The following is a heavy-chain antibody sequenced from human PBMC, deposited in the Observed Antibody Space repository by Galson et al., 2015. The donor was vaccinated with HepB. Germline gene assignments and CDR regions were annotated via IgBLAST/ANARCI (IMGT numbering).Heavy chain of an antibody. D-gene: IGHD2-2*01. CDR1: GFTFSSYA. J-gene: IGHJ1*01. Sequence: SLRLSCAASGFTFSSYAMHWVRQAPGKGLEWVAVISYDGSNKYYADSVKGRFTISRDNSKNTLYLQMNSLRAEDTAVYYCARGIVVVHTPTEREYFQHWGQGTLVTVSS. CDR3: ARGIVVVHTPTEREYFQH. CDR2: ISYDGSNK. V-gene: IGHV3-30*04.